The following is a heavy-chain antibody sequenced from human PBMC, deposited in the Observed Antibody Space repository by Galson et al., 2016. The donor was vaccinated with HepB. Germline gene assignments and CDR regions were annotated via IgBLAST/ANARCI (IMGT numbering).Heavy chain of an antibody. CDR3: TCEQGTLTGDGERFDP. J-gene: IGHJ3*01. D-gene: IGHD7-27*01. Sequence: SLRLSCATSEFTFNNAWMSWVRQAPGKGLEWVGRIKNKADGGTTDYAAAVKGRFTISRDDSKDTLYLQMNNLKTEDTAVYYCTCEQGTLTGDGERFDPWGQGTMVTVSS. CDR2: IKNKADGGTT. CDR1: EFTFNNAW. V-gene: IGHV3-15*01.